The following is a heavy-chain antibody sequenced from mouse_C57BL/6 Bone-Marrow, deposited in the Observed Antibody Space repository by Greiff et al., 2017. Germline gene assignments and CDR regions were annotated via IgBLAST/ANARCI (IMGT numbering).Heavy chain of an antibody. D-gene: IGHD1-1*01. V-gene: IGHV1-64*01. J-gene: IGHJ2*01. Sequence: QDQLQQPGAELVKPGASVKLSCKASGYTFTSYWMHWVKQRPGQGLEWIGMIHPNSGSTNYNEKFKSKATLTVDKSSSTAYMQLSSLTSEDSAVYYCASENYYGSSYFDYWGQGTTLTVSS. CDR3: ASENYYGSSYFDY. CDR1: GYTFTSYW. CDR2: IHPNSGST.